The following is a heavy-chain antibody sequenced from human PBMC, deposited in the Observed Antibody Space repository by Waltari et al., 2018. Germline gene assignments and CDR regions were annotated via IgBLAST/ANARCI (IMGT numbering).Heavy chain of an antibody. D-gene: IGHD3-22*01. CDR1: GGSISSYY. J-gene: IGHJ3*02. Sequence: QVQLQESGPGLVKPSETLSLTCTVSGGSISSYYWSWIRQPPGTGLEWIGYIYYSGSTNYNPSLKSRVTISVDTSKNQFSLKLSSVTAADTAVYYCARAITEYYYDSSGYLGAFDIWGQGTMVTVSS. CDR2: IYYSGST. CDR3: ARAITEYYYDSSGYLGAFDI. V-gene: IGHV4-59*01.